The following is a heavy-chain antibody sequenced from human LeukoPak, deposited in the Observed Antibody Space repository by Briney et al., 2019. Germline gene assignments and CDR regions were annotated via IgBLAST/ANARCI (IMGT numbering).Heavy chain of an antibody. CDR2: IWYDGSNK. CDR1: GFTFSSYG. Sequence: GGSLRLSCAASGFTFSSYGMHWVRQAPGKGLEWVAVIWYDGSNKYYADSVKGRFTISRDNTKNTLYLQMNSLRAEDTAVYYCARDLSSPGPHSPHSMTLDYWGQGTLVTVSS. CDR3: ARDLSSPGPHSPHSMTLDY. D-gene: IGHD2-15*01. J-gene: IGHJ4*02. V-gene: IGHV3-33*01.